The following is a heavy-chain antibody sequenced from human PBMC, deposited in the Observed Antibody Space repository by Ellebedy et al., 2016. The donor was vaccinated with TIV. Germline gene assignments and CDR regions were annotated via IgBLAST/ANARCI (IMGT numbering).Heavy chain of an antibody. CDR3: TRGGFGHAMDV. D-gene: IGHD3-10*01. CDR2: VYSDGSRT. Sequence: PGGSLTLSCAASGLTFSSYWMRWVRQVPGKGLVWVSCVYSDGSRTNYADSVKGRFTISRDNAKNTVYLQMSSQGADDTGIDYGTRGGFGHAMDVWGQGTTVTVSS. J-gene: IGHJ6*02. V-gene: IGHV3-74*01. CDR1: GLTFSSYW.